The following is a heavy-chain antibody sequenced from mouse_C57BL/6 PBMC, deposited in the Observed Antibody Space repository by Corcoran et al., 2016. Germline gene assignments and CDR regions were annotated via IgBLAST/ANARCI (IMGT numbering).Heavy chain of an antibody. CDR3: ARFGSSGYLFAY. Sequence: QVQLKQSGAELVRPGASVKRSCKASGYTFTVYYINWVKQRPGQGLEWIARIYPGSGNSYYNEKFKGKDTLTAEKSSSTAYMQLSSLTSEDSAVYFCARFGSSGYLFAYLCQGTLVTVSA. CDR1: GYTFTVYY. CDR2: IYPGSGNS. J-gene: IGHJ3*01. V-gene: IGHV1-76*01. D-gene: IGHD3-2*02.